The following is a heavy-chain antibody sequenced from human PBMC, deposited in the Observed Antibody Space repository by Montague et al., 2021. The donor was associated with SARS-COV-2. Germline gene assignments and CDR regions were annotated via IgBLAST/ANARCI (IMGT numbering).Heavy chain of an antibody. D-gene: IGHD6-13*01. CDR1: GDSMNNCY. J-gene: IGHJ4*02. CDR2: VSYNEST. V-gene: IGHV4-59*13. Sequence: SETLSLTCTVSGDSMNNCYCSWIRKPQGTGLGWIGFVSYNESTHSNSSLPRQNTLSKDTAKNQFSLRLTSVTAADTAMYFCASAPIYRSGWYAYLDYWGQGTLVTVSS. CDR3: ASAPIYRSGWYAYLDY.